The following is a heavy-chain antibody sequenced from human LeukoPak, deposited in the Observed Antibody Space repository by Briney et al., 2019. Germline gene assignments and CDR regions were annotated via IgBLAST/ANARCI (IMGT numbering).Heavy chain of an antibody. D-gene: IGHD3-16*02. Sequence: GASVKVSCKASGYTFTSYYMRWVRQAPGQGLEWKGIINPSDGSTSYAQKFQGRVTMTRDTSTSTVYMELSSLRSEDTAVYYCARGYYDYVWGSYRYTSYFDYWGQGTLVTVSS. J-gene: IGHJ4*02. V-gene: IGHV1-46*01. CDR3: ARGYYDYVWGSYRYTSYFDY. CDR1: GYTFTSYY. CDR2: INPSDGST.